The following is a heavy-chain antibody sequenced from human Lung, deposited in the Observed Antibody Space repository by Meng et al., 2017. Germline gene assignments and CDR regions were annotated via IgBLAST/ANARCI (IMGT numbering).Heavy chain of an antibody. Sequence: EVQLVESGGGLVTPGVSLRLSCAASGFTFSNYSMNWFRQAPGKGLEWVSSISSDSRYIFYADSVKGRFTISRDNAKNSLYLQMHSLRPEDTAVFYCARFETVGVATGDFWGQGTLVTVSS. V-gene: IGHV3-21*01. CDR2: ISSDSRYI. CDR1: GFTFSNYS. CDR3: ARFETVGVATGDF. D-gene: IGHD2-15*01. J-gene: IGHJ4*02.